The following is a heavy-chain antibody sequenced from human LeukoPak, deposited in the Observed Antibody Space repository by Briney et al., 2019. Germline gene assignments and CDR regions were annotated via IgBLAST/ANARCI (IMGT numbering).Heavy chain of an antibody. J-gene: IGHJ6*03. Sequence: GGSLRLSCAASGFTFSSYAMCWVRQAPGKGLEWVSTIISSGGATYYADSVKGLFTISRDKSKNALYLQMNSLRAEDTAVYYCAKDPVRYYHYLDVWGKGTTVTVSS. V-gene: IGHV3-23*01. CDR1: GFTFSSYA. CDR2: IISSGGAT. CDR3: AKDPVRYYHYLDV.